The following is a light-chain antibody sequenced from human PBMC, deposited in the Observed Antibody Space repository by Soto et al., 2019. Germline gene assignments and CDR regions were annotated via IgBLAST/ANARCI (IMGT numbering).Light chain of an antibody. J-gene: IGKJ1*01. CDR1: QNIDTY. CDR3: QQYNTYWT. V-gene: IGKV1-5*01. Sequence: DFQMTQSASTLSAFVGDRVTITCRASQNIDTYLAWYQQKPGKAPILLIFGASSLESGVPSRFSGSGSGTEFTLTISSLQHDDFATYYCQQYNTYWTFGQGTKVEIK. CDR2: GAS.